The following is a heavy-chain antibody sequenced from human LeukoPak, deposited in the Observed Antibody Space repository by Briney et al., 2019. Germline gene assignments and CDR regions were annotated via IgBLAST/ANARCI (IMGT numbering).Heavy chain of an antibody. CDR1: GGSISSSYYY. CDR2: IYSSGST. D-gene: IGHD1-1*01. J-gene: IGHJ4*02. Sequence: SETLSLTCTVSGGSISSSYYYWGWIRQPPGKGLEWIGSIYSSGSTYYNPSLKSRVTISVDTSKNQFSLKLSSVTAADTAVYYCVRHGTDWNDPWDYWGQGTLVTVSS. V-gene: IGHV4-39*01. CDR3: VRHGTDWNDPWDY.